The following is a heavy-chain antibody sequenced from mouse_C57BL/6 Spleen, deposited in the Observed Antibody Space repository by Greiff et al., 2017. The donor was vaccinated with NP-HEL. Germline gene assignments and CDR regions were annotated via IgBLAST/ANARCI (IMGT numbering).Heavy chain of an antibody. CDR1: GYTFTSYG. Sequence: VQLQQSGAELARPGASVKLSCKASGYTFTSYGISWVKQRTGQGLEWIGRIYPGDGDTNYNGKFKGKATLTADKSSSTAYMQLSSLTSEDSAVYFCARGLTGTGWGQGTRVTVSA. D-gene: IGHD4-1*01. CDR3: ARGLTGTG. CDR2: IYPGDGDT. J-gene: IGHJ3*01. V-gene: IGHV1-81*01.